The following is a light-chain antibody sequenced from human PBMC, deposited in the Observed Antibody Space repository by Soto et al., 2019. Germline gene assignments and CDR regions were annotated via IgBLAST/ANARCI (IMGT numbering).Light chain of an antibody. CDR2: GAS. CDR3: QQYGSSGT. CDR1: QSVSNNY. V-gene: IGKV3-20*01. J-gene: IGKJ1*01. Sequence: EIVVTQSTGTLSLSPVERAPLSCRASQSVSNNYLAWYQKKPGQAPRLLIYGASNRATGIPDRFSGSGSGTDFTLTISRLEPEDFAVYYCQQYGSSGTFGQGTKVDIK.